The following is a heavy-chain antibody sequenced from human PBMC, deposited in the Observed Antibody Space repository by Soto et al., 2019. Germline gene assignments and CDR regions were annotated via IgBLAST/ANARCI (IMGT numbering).Heavy chain of an antibody. CDR1: GYTFISYG. CDR2: INADKGDR. V-gene: IGHV1-3*01. CDR3: ARETEKFDY. Sequence: ASVKVSCKASGYTFISYGLHWVRQAPGQRLEWMGWINADKGDRKYSPQLQGRITITRDTSASTAYMELSSLRYEDTAVYFCARETEKFDYWGRGTLVTVSS. J-gene: IGHJ4*02.